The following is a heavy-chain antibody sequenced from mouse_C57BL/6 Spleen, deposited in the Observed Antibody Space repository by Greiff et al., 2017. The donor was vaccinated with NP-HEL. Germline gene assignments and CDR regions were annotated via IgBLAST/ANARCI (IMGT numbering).Heavy chain of an antibody. CDR2: IYPGDGDT. CDR3: ARWDSNYGYFDV. V-gene: IGHV1-80*01. Sequence: QVQLQQSGAELVKPGASVKISCKASGYAFSSYWMNWVKQRPGRGLEWIGQIYPGDGDTNYNGKFKGQATLTADKSSSTAYMQLSSLTSEDSAVYFCARWDSNYGYFDVWGTGTTVTVSS. CDR1: GYAFSSYW. J-gene: IGHJ1*03. D-gene: IGHD2-5*01.